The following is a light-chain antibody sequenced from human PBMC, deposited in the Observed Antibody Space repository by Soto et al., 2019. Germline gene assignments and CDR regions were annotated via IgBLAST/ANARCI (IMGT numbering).Light chain of an antibody. J-gene: IGKJ1*01. V-gene: IGKV1-5*01. Sequence: IQMTQSPSTLSAYVGDRVPLNCRASQSISSWLAWYQQKPGKAPKIMIYDASSLESGVPSRFSGSGSGTECTLTISSLQPDDVATYYCQQYNSYSRTFVQGTKVDIK. CDR3: QQYNSYSRT. CDR2: DAS. CDR1: QSISSW.